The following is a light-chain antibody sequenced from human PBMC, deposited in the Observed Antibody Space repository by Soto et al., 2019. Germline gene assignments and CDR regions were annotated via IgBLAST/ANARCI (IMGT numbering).Light chain of an antibody. CDR2: VNSDGSH. Sequence: QPVLTQSPTASASLGASVKHTCALSSGHSSYAIAWHQQQPEKGPRYLMKVNSDGSHSKGDGIPDRFSGSSSGAERYLTISRLQSEDEADYYCQTWGTGIRVFGGGTKLTVL. CDR1: SGHSSYA. V-gene: IGLV4-69*01. J-gene: IGLJ3*02. CDR3: QTWGTGIRV.